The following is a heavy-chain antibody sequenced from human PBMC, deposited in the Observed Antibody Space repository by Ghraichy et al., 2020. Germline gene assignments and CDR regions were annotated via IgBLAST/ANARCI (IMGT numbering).Heavy chain of an antibody. J-gene: IGHJ6*02. CDR3: AKGIAAGTTTISYYYNGMDV. V-gene: IGHV3-23*01. D-gene: IGHD6-13*01. Sequence: GGSLRLSCAASGFTFSNYVLSWVRQAPGKGLEWVSAISGSGGSTYFPDSVKGRFTISRDNSKNTVSLQMNSLRAEDTAVYYCAKGIAAGTTTISYYYNGMDVWGQGTMVTVSS. CDR1: GFTFSNYV. CDR2: ISGSGGST.